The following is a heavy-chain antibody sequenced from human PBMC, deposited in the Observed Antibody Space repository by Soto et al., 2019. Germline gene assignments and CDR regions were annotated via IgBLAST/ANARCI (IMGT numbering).Heavy chain of an antibody. CDR3: ARDHRYYYDSSGYPLDY. CDR1: GFTFSSYA. CDR2: ISGGGGST. J-gene: IGHJ4*02. V-gene: IGHV3-23*01. D-gene: IGHD3-22*01. Sequence: EVQLLESGGGLVQPGGSLRLSCAASGFTFSSYAMSWVRQAPGKGLEWVSAISGGGGSTYYADSVKGRFTISRDNAKNSLYLQMNSLRAENTAVYYCARDHRYYYDSSGYPLDYWGQGTLVTVAS.